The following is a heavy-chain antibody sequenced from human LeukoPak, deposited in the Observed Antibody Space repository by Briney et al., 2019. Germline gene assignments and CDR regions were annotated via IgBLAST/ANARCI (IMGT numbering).Heavy chain of an antibody. Sequence: GGSVRLSCAASGFTFSSYAMHWVRQAPGKGREGVAVISYDGSNKYYADSVKGRFTISRDNSKNTLYLQMNSLRAEDTAVYYCASKQLVIFDYWGQGTLVTVSS. D-gene: IGHD6-13*01. CDR3: ASKQLVIFDY. J-gene: IGHJ4*02. V-gene: IGHV3-30-3*01. CDR1: GFTFSSYA. CDR2: ISYDGSNK.